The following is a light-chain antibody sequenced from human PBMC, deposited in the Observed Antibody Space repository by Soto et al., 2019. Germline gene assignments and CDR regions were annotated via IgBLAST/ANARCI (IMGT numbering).Light chain of an antibody. CDR3: QQYSSSPYT. J-gene: IGKJ2*01. Sequence: EIVLTQSPGTLSSSAGERATLSCRASQSVSSSFLDWYQQKPGQPPRLLIYGASSWATGIPYRFSGSGSGTDFTLTISRLEPEDFAVYYCQQYSSSPYTFGEGTKLEIK. V-gene: IGKV3-20*01. CDR1: QSVSSSF. CDR2: GAS.